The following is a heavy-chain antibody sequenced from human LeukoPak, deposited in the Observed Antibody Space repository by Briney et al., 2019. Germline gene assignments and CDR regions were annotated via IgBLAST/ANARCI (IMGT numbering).Heavy chain of an antibody. J-gene: IGHJ6*03. D-gene: IGHD1-26*01. CDR3: ARDSALPLELLRVSYYYYYMDV. CDR2: ISAYNGNT. CDR1: GGTFSIYA. Sequence: GASVKVSCKASGGTFSIYALSWVRQAPRQGLEWMGWISAYNGNTNYAQKLQGRVTMTTDTSTSTAYMELRSLRSDDTAVYYCARDSALPLELLRVSYYYYYMDVWGKGTTVTVSS. V-gene: IGHV1-18*01.